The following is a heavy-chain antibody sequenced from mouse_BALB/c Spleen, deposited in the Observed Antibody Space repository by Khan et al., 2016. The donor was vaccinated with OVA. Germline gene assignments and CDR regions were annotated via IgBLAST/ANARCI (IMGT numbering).Heavy chain of an antibody. D-gene: IGHD4-1*01. V-gene: IGHV9-3-1*01. Sequence: QIQLVQSGPELKKPGETVKISCKASGYTFTNYGVNWVKQTPGEGLKWMGWINTYTGAPTYAVDLKGRFAFYLDSYASTAYLQINNHKNEDTATYCGARVGYNGTMDYWGQGTSVTVSS. CDR1: GYTFTNYG. J-gene: IGHJ4*01. CDR3: ARVGYNGTMDY. CDR2: INTYTGAP.